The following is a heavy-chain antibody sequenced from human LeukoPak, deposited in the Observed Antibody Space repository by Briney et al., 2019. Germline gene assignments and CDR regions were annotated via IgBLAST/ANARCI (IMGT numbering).Heavy chain of an antibody. D-gene: IGHD1-1*01. CDR2: MNPNSGNT. Sequence: GASVKVSCKASGHTFTSYDINWVRQATGQGLEWMGWMNPNSGNTGYAQKFQGRATITRNTSISTAYTELSSLRSEDTAVYYCARETNEGAFDIWGQGTMVTVSS. J-gene: IGHJ3*02. V-gene: IGHV1-8*03. CDR1: GHTFTSYD. CDR3: ARETNEGAFDI.